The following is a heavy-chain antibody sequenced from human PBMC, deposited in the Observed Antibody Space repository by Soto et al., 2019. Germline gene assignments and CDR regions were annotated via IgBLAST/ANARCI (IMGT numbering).Heavy chain of an antibody. CDR1: GESFGGFY. J-gene: IGHJ4*01. V-gene: IGHV4-34*01. CDR3: VHSPNVAVDH. Sequence: SETLSLTCVAYGESFGGFYWSWVRQSPGKGLEWIGEISQTETTAYSPSLKSRVSIFADTSKKQFSLTLTSVTAADTAVYYCVHSPNVAVDHWGHGTLVTVSS. CDR2: ISQTETT. D-gene: IGHD2-15*01.